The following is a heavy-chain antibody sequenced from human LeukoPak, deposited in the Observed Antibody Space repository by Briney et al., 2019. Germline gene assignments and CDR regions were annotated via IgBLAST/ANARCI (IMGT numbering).Heavy chain of an antibody. V-gene: IGHV1-24*01. CDR3: ATGPNYYGSGSYFDY. J-gene: IGHJ4*02. Sequence: ASVKVSCKVSGYTLTELSMHWVRQAPGKGLEWMGGFDPEDGETIYAQKFQGRVTMTEDTSTDTAYMELSSLRSEDTAVYYCATGPNYYGSGSYFDYWGQGTLVTVSS. CDR1: GYTLTELS. D-gene: IGHD3-10*01. CDR2: FDPEDGET.